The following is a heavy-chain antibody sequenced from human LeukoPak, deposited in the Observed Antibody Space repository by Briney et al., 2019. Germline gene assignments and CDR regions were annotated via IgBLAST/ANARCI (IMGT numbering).Heavy chain of an antibody. J-gene: IGHJ4*02. CDR2: IYYSGTT. CDR3: ARDRGSAGGFDY. CDR1: GXSISPYY. V-gene: IGHV4-59*01. D-gene: IGHD2-15*01. Sequence: SETLSLTCSVSGXSISPYYWSWIRQPPGKGLEWIGYIYYSGTTNYNPSLKSRVTISVDTSKNQFSLKLSSVTAADTAVYYCARDRGSAGGFDYWGQGTPVTVSS.